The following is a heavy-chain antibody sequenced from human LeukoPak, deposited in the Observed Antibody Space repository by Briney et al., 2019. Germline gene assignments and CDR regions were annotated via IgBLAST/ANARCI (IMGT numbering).Heavy chain of an antibody. D-gene: IGHD5-18*01. Sequence: ASVKVSCKASGYTFTGYYMHWVGQAPGQGLEWMGWINPNSGGTNYAQKFQGRVTMTRDTSISTAYMELSRLRSDDTAVYYCASGDEDTAMPSGDYWGQGTLVTVSS. J-gene: IGHJ4*02. CDR1: GYTFTGYY. CDR3: ASGDEDTAMPSGDY. V-gene: IGHV1-2*02. CDR2: INPNSGGT.